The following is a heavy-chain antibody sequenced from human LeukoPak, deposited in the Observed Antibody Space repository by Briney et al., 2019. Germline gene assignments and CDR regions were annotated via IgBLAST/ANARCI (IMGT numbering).Heavy chain of an antibody. CDR3: ARDMGRYCSSASCYAFDI. CDR2: IIPIFGTA. D-gene: IGHD2-2*01. CDR1: GGTFSSYA. V-gene: IGHV1-69*05. J-gene: IGHJ3*02. Sequence: SVEVSCKASGGTFSSYAISWVRQAPGQGLEWMGGIIPIFGTANYAQKFQGRVTITTDESTSTAYMELSSLRSEDTAVYYCARDMGRYCSSASCYAFDIWGQGTMVTVSS.